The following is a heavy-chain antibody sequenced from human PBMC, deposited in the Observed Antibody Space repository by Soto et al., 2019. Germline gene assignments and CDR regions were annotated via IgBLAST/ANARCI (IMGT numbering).Heavy chain of an antibody. D-gene: IGHD3-22*01. CDR1: GYTLTSYY. CDR3: ARDLDYYDSSGYYVPWFDP. CDR2: INPSGGST. V-gene: IGHV1-46*01. J-gene: IGHJ5*02. Sequence: GASVKVSCKASGYTLTSYYMHWVRQAPGQGLEWMGIINPSGGSTSYAQKFQGRVTMTRDTSTSTVYMELSSLRSEDTAVYYCARDLDYYDSSGYYVPWFDPWGQGTPVTVSS.